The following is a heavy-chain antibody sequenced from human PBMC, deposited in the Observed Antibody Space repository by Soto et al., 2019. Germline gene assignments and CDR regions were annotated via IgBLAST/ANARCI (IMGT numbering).Heavy chain of an antibody. CDR1: GGTSSSSNW. J-gene: IGHJ4*02. D-gene: IGHD2-2*01. Sequence: SETLRLTCAVSGGTSSSSNWRCRVRHPPGKGLEGIGEIYHSGSTNYTPSLKSRVTISVDKSKNQFSLKLSSVTAADTAVYYCARDPAATFQIAYFDYWGQGTPVTVSS. CDR3: ARDPAATFQIAYFDY. V-gene: IGHV4-4*02. CDR2: IYHSGST.